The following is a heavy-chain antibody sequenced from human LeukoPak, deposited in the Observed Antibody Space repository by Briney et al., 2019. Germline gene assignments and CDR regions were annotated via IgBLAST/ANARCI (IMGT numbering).Heavy chain of an antibody. D-gene: IGHD2-2*01. Sequence: GRSLRLSCAASGFTFSSYAMHWVRQAPGKGLEWEAVISYDGSNKYYADSVKGRFTISRDNSKNTLYLQMNSLRAEDTAVYYCARDPQYCSSTSCKNYYYYMDVWGKGTTVTVSS. V-gene: IGHV3-30*04. CDR3: ARDPQYCSSTSCKNYYYYMDV. CDR1: GFTFSSYA. CDR2: ISYDGSNK. J-gene: IGHJ6*03.